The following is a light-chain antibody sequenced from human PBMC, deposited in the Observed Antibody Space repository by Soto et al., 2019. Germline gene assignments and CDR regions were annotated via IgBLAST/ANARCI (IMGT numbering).Light chain of an antibody. J-gene: IGKJ2*01. CDR1: QDISSF. Sequence: DIQMTQSPSTLSASVGDRFTISCRASQDISSFLAWYQHKPGKAPKLLIYDASTLQTGVPSRFRGSGFGTEFTLTISGLQPDDFATYFCQQHDDYSHATFGQGTK. CDR3: QQHDDYSHAT. CDR2: DAS. V-gene: IGKV1-5*01.